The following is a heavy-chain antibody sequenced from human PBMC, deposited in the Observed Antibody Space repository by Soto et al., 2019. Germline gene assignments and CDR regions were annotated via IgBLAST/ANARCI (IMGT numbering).Heavy chain of an antibody. V-gene: IGHV3-23*01. CDR2: ISGSGGST. Sequence: GGSLRLSCAASGFTFSSYAMSWVRQAPGKGLEWVSAISGSGGSTYYADSVKGRFTISRDNSKNTLYLQMNSLRAEDTAVYYCARDWGIAVAGTFDYWGQGTLVTVS. CDR3: ARDWGIAVAGTFDY. CDR1: GFTFSSYA. J-gene: IGHJ4*02. D-gene: IGHD6-19*01.